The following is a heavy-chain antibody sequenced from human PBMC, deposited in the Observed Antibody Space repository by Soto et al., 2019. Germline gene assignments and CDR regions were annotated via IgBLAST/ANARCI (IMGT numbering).Heavy chain of an antibody. CDR2: ISSSSSYI. CDR3: ARDLSYSEVAAPFDH. V-gene: IGHV3-21*01. D-gene: IGHD6-13*01. Sequence: GGSLGLTCDASGFTLSSYTMNWVRQAPGKGLEWVSSISSSSSYIFYADSVNGRFTISRDNAKNSLFLQMSSLRVDDTAVYFCARDLSYSEVAAPFDHWGQGTQVTVPS. CDR1: GFTLSSYT. J-gene: IGHJ4*02.